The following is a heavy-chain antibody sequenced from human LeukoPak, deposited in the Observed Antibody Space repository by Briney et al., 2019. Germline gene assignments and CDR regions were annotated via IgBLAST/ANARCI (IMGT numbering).Heavy chain of an antibody. Sequence: ASVKVSCKASGYTFTGYYMHWVRQAPGEGLGWMGWINPNSGGTNYAQKFQGRVTMTRDTSISTAYMELSRLRSDDTAVYYCARDPNGSGNWNYWGQGTLVTVSS. CDR2: INPNSGGT. CDR1: GYTFTGYY. J-gene: IGHJ4*02. CDR3: ARDPNGSGNWNY. V-gene: IGHV1-2*02. D-gene: IGHD3-10*01.